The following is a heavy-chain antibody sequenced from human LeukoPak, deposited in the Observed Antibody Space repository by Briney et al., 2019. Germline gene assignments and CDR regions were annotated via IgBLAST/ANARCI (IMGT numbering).Heavy chain of an antibody. V-gene: IGHV3-48*03. Sequence: PGGSLRLSCAASGFTFSSYEMNWVRQAPGKGLEWVSYISSSGSTIYCADSVKGRFTISRDNAKNSLYLQMNSLRAEDTAVYYCARGRYSSGFDYWGQGTLVTVSS. CDR2: ISSSGSTI. D-gene: IGHD6-19*01. CDR1: GFTFSSYE. CDR3: ARGRYSSGFDY. J-gene: IGHJ4*02.